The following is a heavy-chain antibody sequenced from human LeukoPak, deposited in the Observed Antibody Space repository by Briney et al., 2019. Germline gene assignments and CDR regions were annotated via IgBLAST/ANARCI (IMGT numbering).Heavy chain of an antibody. CDR1: GFTFSSYA. Sequence: GGSERLSCAASGFTFSSYAMSWVRQAPGKGLEWVSAISGSGGSTYYADSVKGRFTISRDNSKNTLYLQMNSLRAEDTAVYYCATHPNDCNWFDPWGQGTLATVSS. J-gene: IGHJ5*02. D-gene: IGHD1-1*01. V-gene: IGHV3-23*01. CDR2: ISGSGGST. CDR3: ATHPNDCNWFDP.